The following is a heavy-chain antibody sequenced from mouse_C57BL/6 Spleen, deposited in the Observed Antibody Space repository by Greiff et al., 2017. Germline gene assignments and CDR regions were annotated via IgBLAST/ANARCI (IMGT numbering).Heavy chain of an antibody. D-gene: IGHD2-2*01. CDR2: IWRGGST. V-gene: IGHV2-5*01. J-gene: IGHJ2*01. CDR3: AKSGDYGYDGIDY. CDR1: GFSLTSYG. Sequence: VKLMESGPGLVQPSQSLSITCTVSGFSLTSYGVHWVRQSPGKGLEWLGVIWRGGSTDYNAAFMSRLSITKDNSKSQVFFKMNSLQADDTAIYYCAKSGDYGYDGIDYWGQGTTLTVSS.